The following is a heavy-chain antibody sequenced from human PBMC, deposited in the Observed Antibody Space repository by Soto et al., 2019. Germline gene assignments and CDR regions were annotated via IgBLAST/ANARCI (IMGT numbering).Heavy chain of an antibody. CDR1: GGSISSGGYY. D-gene: IGHD1-26*01. Sequence: QVQLQESGPGLVKPSQTLSLTCTVSGGSISSGGYYWSWIRQHPGKGLEWIGYIYYSGSTYYNPSLKRRVTISVDTSKNQFSLKLSSVTAADTAVYYLARDRGPWTNFDYWGQGTLVTVSS. CDR2: IYYSGST. J-gene: IGHJ4*02. CDR3: ARDRGPWTNFDY. V-gene: IGHV4-31*03.